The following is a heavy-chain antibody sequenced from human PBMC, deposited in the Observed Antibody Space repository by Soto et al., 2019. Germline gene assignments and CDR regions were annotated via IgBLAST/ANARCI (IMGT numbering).Heavy chain of an antibody. D-gene: IGHD6-19*01. Sequence: PSRTLSLTCAISGDSVSSNSAAWNWIRQSPSRGLEWLGRTYYRSKWYNDYAVSVKSRITINPDTSKNQFSLQLNSVTPEDTAVYYCARSPGYSSGRYVAAFDIWGQGTMVTVSS. CDR2: TYYRSKWYN. J-gene: IGHJ3*02. V-gene: IGHV6-1*01. CDR3: ARSPGYSSGRYVAAFDI. CDR1: GDSVSSNSAA.